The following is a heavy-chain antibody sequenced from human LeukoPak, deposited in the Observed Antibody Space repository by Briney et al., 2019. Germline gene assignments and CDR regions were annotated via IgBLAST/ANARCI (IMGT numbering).Heavy chain of an antibody. V-gene: IGHV1-2*02. CDR3: AISYGRVAGTDFDY. CDR2: MNPSSGER. D-gene: IGHD6-19*01. J-gene: IGHJ4*02. Sequence: ASVKVSCKASGYTFTGYYMHWVRQAPGQGLEWMGWMNPSSGERKYVQSFQGRVTLTRDTSITTAYMELSSLTSDDTAVYYCAISYGRVAGTDFDYWGQGTLVSVAS. CDR1: GYTFTGYY.